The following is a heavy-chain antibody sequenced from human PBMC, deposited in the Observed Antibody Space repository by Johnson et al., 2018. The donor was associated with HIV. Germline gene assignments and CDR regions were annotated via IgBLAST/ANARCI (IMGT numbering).Heavy chain of an antibody. CDR3: ARVVGSGWYRGAFDI. J-gene: IGHJ3*02. V-gene: IGHV3-7*02. Sequence: VQLVESGGGLVQPGGSLRLSCAASGFTFSSYWMSWVRQAPGKGLEWVANIKQDGSEKYYVDSVKGRFTISRDNAKNSLYVQMNSLRAEDTAVYYCARVVGSGWYRGAFDIWGQGTMVTVSS. CDR2: IKQDGSEK. D-gene: IGHD6-19*01. CDR1: GFTFSSYW.